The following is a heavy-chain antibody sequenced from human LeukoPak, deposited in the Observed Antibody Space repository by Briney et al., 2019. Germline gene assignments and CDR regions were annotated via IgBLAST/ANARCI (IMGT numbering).Heavy chain of an antibody. Sequence: GSLRLSCAASGFTFSSYWMHWVRPAPGKGLVWVSRINSGGSNTIYADSVKGRFTISRDNAKNTLYLLMNSLRAEDTAVYYCARDGGDSYYYESGPFDIWGQGTMVTVSS. CDR2: INSGGSNT. CDR3: ARDGGDSYYYESGPFDI. CDR1: GFTFSSYW. J-gene: IGHJ3*02. D-gene: IGHD3-22*01. V-gene: IGHV3-74*01.